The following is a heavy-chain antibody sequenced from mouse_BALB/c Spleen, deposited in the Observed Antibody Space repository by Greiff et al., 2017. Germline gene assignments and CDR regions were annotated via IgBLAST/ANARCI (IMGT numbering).Heavy chain of an antibody. V-gene: IGHV8-11*01. CDR3: ARIGYYGSSFYFDY. Sequence: QVTLKVSGPGILQPSQTLSLTCSFSGFSLSTYGIGVGWIRQPSGKGLEWLAHIWWNDNKYYNTALKSRLTISKDTSNNQVFLKIASVDTADTATYYCARIGYYGSSFYFDYWGQGTTLTVSS. D-gene: IGHD1-1*01. J-gene: IGHJ2*01. CDR2: IWWNDNK. CDR1: GFSLSTYGIG.